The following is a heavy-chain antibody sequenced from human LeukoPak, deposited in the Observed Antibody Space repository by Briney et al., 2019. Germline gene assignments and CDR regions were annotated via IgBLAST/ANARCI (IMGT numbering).Heavy chain of an antibody. J-gene: IGHJ5*02. Sequence: ASVKVSCKASGYTFNDYYMHWVRQAPGQGLEWMGRINPDSGGTDYAQKFQGRVTMARDTSITTAYMDLDRLRSDDTAVYYCARLGENGLLTGYFYPWGQGTLVTVSS. CDR2: INPDSGGT. CDR1: GYTFNDYY. D-gene: IGHD3-9*01. CDR3: ARLGENGLLTGYFYP. V-gene: IGHV1-2*02.